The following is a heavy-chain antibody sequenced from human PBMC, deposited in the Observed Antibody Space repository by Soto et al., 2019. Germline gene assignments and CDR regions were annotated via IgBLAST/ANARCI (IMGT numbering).Heavy chain of an antibody. V-gene: IGHV4-30-4*01. CDR3: ARGTIQLGFFDY. Sequence: QVQLQESGPGLVKPSQTLSLTCTVSGGSISSGDYYWSWIRQPPGKGLEWIGYIYYSGSTYYNPYLKRRVTTSVDTAKNQFSLKLSSVTAADTAVYYCARGTIQLGFFDYWGQGTLVTVSS. J-gene: IGHJ4*02. CDR1: GGSISSGDYY. D-gene: IGHD5-18*01. CDR2: IYYSGST.